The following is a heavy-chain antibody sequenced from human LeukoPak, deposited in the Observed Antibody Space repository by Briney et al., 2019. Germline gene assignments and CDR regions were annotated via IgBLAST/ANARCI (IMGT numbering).Heavy chain of an antibody. V-gene: IGHV1-18*01. D-gene: IGHD6-13*01. J-gene: IGHJ4*02. CDR3: ARRVPGYSSSWTDY. Sequence: GASVKVSCKASGYTFTSYGISWVRQAPGQGLDWMGWISAYNGNTNYAQKLQGRVTMTTDTSTSTAYMELRSLRSDDTAVYYCARRVPGYSSSWTDYWGQGTLVTVSS. CDR2: ISAYNGNT. CDR1: GYTFTSYG.